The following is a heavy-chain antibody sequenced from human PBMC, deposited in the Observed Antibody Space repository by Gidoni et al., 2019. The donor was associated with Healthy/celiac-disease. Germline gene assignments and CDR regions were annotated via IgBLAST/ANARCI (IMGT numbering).Heavy chain of an antibody. CDR2: IGTAGDP. V-gene: IGHV3-13*05. J-gene: IGHJ6*02. Sequence: EVQLVESGGGLVQPGGSPTLSCAASGFTFSSFDMHWVRQATGKGLEWVSAIGTAGDPYYPGSVKSQFTISRENAKNSLYLQMNSLRAGDTAVYYCARGFMAARDGMDVWGQGTTVTVSS. CDR3: ARGFMAARDGMDV. CDR1: GFTFSSFD. D-gene: IGHD3-3*01.